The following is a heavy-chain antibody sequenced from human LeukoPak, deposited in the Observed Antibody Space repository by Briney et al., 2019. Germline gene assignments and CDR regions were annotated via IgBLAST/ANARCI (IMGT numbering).Heavy chain of an antibody. CDR3: ARPLRAYSGSYYGY. CDR2: IIPIFGTA. D-gene: IGHD1-26*01. CDR1: GGTFSSYA. Sequence: SVKVSCKASGGTFSSYAISWVRQAPGQGLEWMGGIIPIFGTANYAQKFQGRVTITADESTSTAYMELSSLRSEDTAVYYCARPLRAYSGSYYGYWGQGTLVTVSS. V-gene: IGHV1-69*13. J-gene: IGHJ4*02.